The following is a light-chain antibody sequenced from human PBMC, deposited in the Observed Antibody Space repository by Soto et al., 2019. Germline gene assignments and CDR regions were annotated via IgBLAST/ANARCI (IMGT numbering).Light chain of an antibody. V-gene: IGKV3-15*01. J-gene: IGKJ1*01. CDR1: QSVSSN. Sequence: EIVMTQSPATLSVSPGERATLSCRASQSVSSNLAWYQQKPGQAPRLLIYGESTRGTGIPARFTGSGSGTEFTLTISSLQSEDSALYYCQHYNNSPPGRTVGQGTKVEIK. CDR3: QHYNNSPPGRT. CDR2: GES.